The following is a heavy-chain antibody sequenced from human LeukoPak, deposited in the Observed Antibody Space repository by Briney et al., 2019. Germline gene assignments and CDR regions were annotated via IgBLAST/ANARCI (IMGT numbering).Heavy chain of an antibody. CDR2: INHNGNVY. CDR3: ARDSTVVAAAGFYYYYGMDV. J-gene: IGHJ6*02. V-gene: IGHV3-7*03. CDR1: GFTFSSYW. D-gene: IGHD6-13*01. Sequence: PGGSLRLSCAASGFTFSSYWMNWARQAPGKGLEWVASINHNGNVYYYVDSVKGRFTISRDNAKNSLYLQMNSLRAEDTAVYYCARDSTVVAAAGFYYYYGMDVWGQGTTVTVSS.